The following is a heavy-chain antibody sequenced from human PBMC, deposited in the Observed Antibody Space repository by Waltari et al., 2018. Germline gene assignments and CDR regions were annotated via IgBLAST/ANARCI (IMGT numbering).Heavy chain of an antibody. J-gene: IGHJ4*02. CDR1: GFTFSSYA. Sequence: EVQLLESGGGLVQPGGSLRLSCAASGFTFSSYAMGWVRQAPGKGLEVVSVIYSGGSSTYYADSVKGRFTISRDNSKNTLYLQMNSLRAEDTAVYYCAKLIGAVAGTGDYWGQGTLVTVSS. V-gene: IGHV3-23*03. D-gene: IGHD6-19*01. CDR3: AKLIGAVAGTGDY. CDR2: IYSGGSST.